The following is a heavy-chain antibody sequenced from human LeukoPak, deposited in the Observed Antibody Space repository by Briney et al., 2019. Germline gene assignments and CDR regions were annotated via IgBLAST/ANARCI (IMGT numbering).Heavy chain of an antibody. CDR3: AREGRRDGPNYD. D-gene: IGHD5-24*01. CDR1: GFTFSSYE. V-gene: IGHV3-48*03. CDR2: ISSSGSTI. J-gene: IGHJ4*02. Sequence: PGGSLRLSCAASGFTFSSYEMNWVRQAPGKGLEWVSYISSSGSTIYYADSVKGRFTSSRDNAKNSLYLQMNSLRAEDTAIYYCAREGRRDGPNYDWGQGTLVTVSS.